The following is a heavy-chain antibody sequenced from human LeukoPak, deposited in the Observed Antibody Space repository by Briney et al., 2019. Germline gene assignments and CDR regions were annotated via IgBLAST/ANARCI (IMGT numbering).Heavy chain of an antibody. CDR2: ISSSSSTI. Sequence: GGSLRLSCAASGFTFSSYAMSWVRQAPGKGLEWVSYISSSSSTIYYADSVKGRFTISRDNAKNSLYLQMNSLRDDDTAVYYCARDLLPSDWGQGTLVTVSS. J-gene: IGHJ4*02. V-gene: IGHV3-48*02. CDR3: ARDLLPSD. D-gene: IGHD2-15*01. CDR1: GFTFSSYA.